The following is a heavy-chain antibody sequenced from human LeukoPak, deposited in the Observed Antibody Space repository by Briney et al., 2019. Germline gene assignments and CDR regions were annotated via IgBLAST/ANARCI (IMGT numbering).Heavy chain of an antibody. Sequence: GGSLRLSCAASGFTFSSYAMSWVRQAPGKGLEWVSGISGSGGSTYYADSVKGRFTISRDNSKNTLYLQMNSLRAEDTAVYYCAKDGREWPRSLDYWGQGTLVAVSS. V-gene: IGHV3-23*01. D-gene: IGHD5-12*01. CDR2: ISGSGGST. J-gene: IGHJ4*02. CDR1: GFTFSSYA. CDR3: AKDGREWPRSLDY.